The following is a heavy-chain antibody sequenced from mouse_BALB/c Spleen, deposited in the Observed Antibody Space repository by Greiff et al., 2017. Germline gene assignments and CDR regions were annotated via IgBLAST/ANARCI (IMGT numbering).Heavy chain of an antibody. J-gene: IGHJ2*01. CDR2: IYPGDGDT. Sequence: VKLVESGAELVRPGSSVKISCKASGYAFSSYWMNWVKQRPGQGLEWIGQIYPGDGDTNYNGKFKGKATLTADKSSSTAYMQLSSLTSEDSAVYFCARRGGSSLDYWGQGTTLTVSS. D-gene: IGHD1-1*01. CDR3: ARRGGSSLDY. V-gene: IGHV1-80*01. CDR1: GYAFSSYW.